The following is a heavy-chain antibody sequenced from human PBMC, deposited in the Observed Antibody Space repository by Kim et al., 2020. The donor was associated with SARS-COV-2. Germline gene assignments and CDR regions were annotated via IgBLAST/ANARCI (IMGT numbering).Heavy chain of an antibody. CDR3: TRGSAGSYRFDY. J-gene: IGHJ4*02. CDR1: GFTFGDYG. Sequence: GGSLRLSCSGFGFTFGDYGMSWFRQAPGKGLEWVGFIRSKAFGATIEYAASVQGRFTISRDDSKNIAFLHMNSLKTEDTALYYCTRGSAGSYRFDYWGQG. CDR2: IRSKAFGATI. D-gene: IGHD1-26*01. V-gene: IGHV3-49*03.